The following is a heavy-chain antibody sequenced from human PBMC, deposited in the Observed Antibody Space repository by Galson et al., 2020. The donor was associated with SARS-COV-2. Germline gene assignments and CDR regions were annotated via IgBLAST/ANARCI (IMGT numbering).Heavy chain of an antibody. CDR2: IIPIFGTA. D-gene: IGHD3-10*01. CDR1: GGTFSSYA. J-gene: IGHJ6*02. V-gene: IGHV1-69*13. Sequence: SVKVSCKASGGTFSSYAISWVRQAPGQGLEWMGGIIPIFGTANYAQKFQGRVTITADESTSTAYMELSSLRSEDTAVYYCASLPWFGEFRVGYYYYGMDVWGQGTTVTVSS. CDR3: ASLPWFGEFRVGYYYYGMDV.